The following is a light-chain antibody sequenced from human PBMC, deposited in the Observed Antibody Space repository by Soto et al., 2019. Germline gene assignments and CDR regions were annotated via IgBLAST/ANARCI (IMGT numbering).Light chain of an antibody. J-gene: IGKJ1*01. V-gene: IGKV1-39*01. Sequence: DIQVTQSPSSLSASVGDRVTITCRASQTIRTYVNWYQQKPGRAPKLLIYAASSLQGGVPSRFSGGGSGTDFTLTITSLQHEDFATYYCQQSYSTPQTVGQGTKVDIK. CDR3: QQSYSTPQT. CDR1: QTIRTY. CDR2: AAS.